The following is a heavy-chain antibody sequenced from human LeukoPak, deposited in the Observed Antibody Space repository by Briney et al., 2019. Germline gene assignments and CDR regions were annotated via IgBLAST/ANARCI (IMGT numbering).Heavy chain of an antibody. V-gene: IGHV4-38-2*01. CDR1: GYSLCSGYY. Sequence: PSETLSLTCAVSGYSLCSGYYWGWIRQPPGNGLEWIHSNYHSGSTYYNPSLKSRVTISVDTSKNQFSLKLSSVTAADTAVYYCALRPPESSSGLDYWGQGTLVTVSS. CDR2: NYHSGST. D-gene: IGHD3-10*01. J-gene: IGHJ4*02. CDR3: ALRPPESSSGLDY.